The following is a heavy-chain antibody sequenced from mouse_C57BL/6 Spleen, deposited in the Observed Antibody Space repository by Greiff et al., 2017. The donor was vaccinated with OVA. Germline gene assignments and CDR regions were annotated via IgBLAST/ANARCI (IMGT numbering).Heavy chain of an antibody. CDR3: ARDGSSLAWFAY. CDR1: GYSFTDYN. J-gene: IGHJ3*01. Sequence: LVESGPELVKPGASVKISCKASGYSFTDYNMNWVKQSTGKSLEWIGVINPNYGTTSYNQKFKGKATLTVDKSSSTAYMQLNSLTSEDSAVYYCARDGSSLAWFAYWGQGTLVTVCA. D-gene: IGHD1-1*01. CDR2: INPNYGTT. V-gene: IGHV1-39*01.